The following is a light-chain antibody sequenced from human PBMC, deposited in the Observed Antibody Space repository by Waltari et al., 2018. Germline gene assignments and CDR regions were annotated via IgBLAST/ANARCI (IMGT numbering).Light chain of an antibody. V-gene: IGKV1-39*01. J-gene: IGKJ5*01. CDR1: RSINSF. CDR3: QQSYGTPPNG. CDR2: AAS. Sequence: DIQMTQSPSSLSASIGDRVTITCRTSRSINSFLNWYQQKPGKAPKLLIYAASNLQTEGPSRFSGSGSGTEYTLTISSLQPEDFATYYCQQSYGTPPNGFGQGTRLDI.